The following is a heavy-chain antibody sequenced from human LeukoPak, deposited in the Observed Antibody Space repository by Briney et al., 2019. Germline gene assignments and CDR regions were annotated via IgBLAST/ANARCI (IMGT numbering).Heavy chain of an antibody. Sequence: SETLSLTCAVHGGSFSGYYWSWIRQPPGKGLEWIGEINHSGSTNYNPSLKSRVTISVDTSKNQFSLKLSSVTAADTAVYYCARGRIYYFDYWGQGTLVTVSS. CDR1: GGSFSGYY. CDR2: INHSGST. D-gene: IGHD2/OR15-2a*01. CDR3: ARGRIYYFDY. V-gene: IGHV4-34*01. J-gene: IGHJ4*02.